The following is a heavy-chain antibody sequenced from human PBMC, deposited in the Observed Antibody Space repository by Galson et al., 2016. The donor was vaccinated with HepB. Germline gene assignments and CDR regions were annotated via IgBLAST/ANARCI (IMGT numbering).Heavy chain of an antibody. D-gene: IGHD3-22*01. J-gene: IGHJ3*01. CDR3: ALEHYFDDSGFYYTY. CDR1: GYSFTSYW. CDR2: IYPGDSDT. V-gene: IGHV5-51*01. Sequence: QSGAEVKKPGESLKISCKGSGYSFTSYWIGWVRQMPGKGLEWMGIIYPGDSDTRYSPSFQGQVTISADKSISTAYLQWSSLKSSDTAIYYCALEHYFDDSGFYYTYWGQGTMVTVSS.